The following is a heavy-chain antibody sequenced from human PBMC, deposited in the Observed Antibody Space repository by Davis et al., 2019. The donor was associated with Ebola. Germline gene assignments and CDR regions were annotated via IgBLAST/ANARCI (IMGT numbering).Heavy chain of an antibody. CDR1: GASMTSYY. D-gene: IGHD3-22*01. J-gene: IGHJ4*02. Sequence: PGGSLRLSCTVSGASMTSYYWSWIRQPPGKGLEWIGYIAYTGNTIYNPSLKSRVTISGDTSKKQFSLRLSSVTAADTAVYYCATIPLNYYDSSGPQYWGQGTLVTVSS. V-gene: IGHV4-59*08. CDR3: ATIPLNYYDSSGPQY. CDR2: IAYTGNT.